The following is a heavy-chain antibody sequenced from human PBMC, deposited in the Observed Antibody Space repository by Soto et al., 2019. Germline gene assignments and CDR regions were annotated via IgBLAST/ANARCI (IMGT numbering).Heavy chain of an antibody. V-gene: IGHV4-4*02. Sequence: QVQLQESGPGLVKPSGTLSLTCAVSGGSISSSNWWSWVRQPPGKGLEWIGEIYHSGSTNYNPSLKSRVTISVDKSKNQFSLKLSSVTAADTAVYYCARVVVVVVAATPIYYCDYWGQGTLVTVSS. CDR2: IYHSGST. J-gene: IGHJ4*02. CDR1: GGSISSSNW. D-gene: IGHD2-15*01. CDR3: ARVVVVVVAATPIYYCDY.